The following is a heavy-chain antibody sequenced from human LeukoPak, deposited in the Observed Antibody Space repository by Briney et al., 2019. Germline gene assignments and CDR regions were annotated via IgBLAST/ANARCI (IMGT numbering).Heavy chain of an antibody. CDR2: ISSSSSTI. J-gene: IGHJ4*02. Sequence: GGSLRLSCAVSGFTLSSYSMNWVRQAPGKGLEWVSYISSSSSTIYYADSVKGRFTISRDNAKNSLYLQMNNLRDEDTAVYYCTRDSREWLLGIDYWGQGTLVTVSS. CDR1: GFTLSSYS. D-gene: IGHD3-3*01. V-gene: IGHV3-48*02. CDR3: TRDSREWLLGIDY.